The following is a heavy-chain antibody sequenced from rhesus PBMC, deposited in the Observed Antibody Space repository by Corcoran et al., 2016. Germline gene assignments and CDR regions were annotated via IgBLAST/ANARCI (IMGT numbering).Heavy chain of an antibody. CDR2: YGGKRGST. CDR1: GGSISSSNW. D-gene: IGHD6-13*01. V-gene: IGHV4-65*02. Sequence: QVQLQESGPGLVKSSETLSLTCAVSGGSISSSNWWSWIRQPPGKRLEWIGDYGGKRGSTNYNPVLKRRVTISKDTSKNQFSLKLSSVTAAETAVYYWARRPGGYFDYWGQGVLVTVSS. J-gene: IGHJ4*01. CDR3: ARRPGGYFDY.